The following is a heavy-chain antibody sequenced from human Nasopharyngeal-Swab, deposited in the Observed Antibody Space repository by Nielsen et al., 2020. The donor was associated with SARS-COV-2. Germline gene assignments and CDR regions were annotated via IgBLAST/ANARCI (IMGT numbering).Heavy chain of an antibody. J-gene: IGHJ6*02. D-gene: IGHD1-7*01. V-gene: IGHV1-46*01. CDR2: INPTDGST. CDR3: ARVLPFRITGTSGMDV. CDR1: GYTFTSYY. Sequence: ASVKVSCKASGYTFTSYYLHWVRQAPGQGLEWMGIINPTDGSTSYAQKFEGRVTMTRVTSTSTVYMELNSLRSEVTAVYYCARVLPFRITGTSGMDVWGQETTVTVSS.